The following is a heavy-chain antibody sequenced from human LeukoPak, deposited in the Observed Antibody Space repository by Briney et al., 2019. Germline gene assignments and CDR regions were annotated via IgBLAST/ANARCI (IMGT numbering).Heavy chain of an antibody. CDR3: ARGKLYCSGDNCYSNWFDP. CDR2: IYYSGST. Sequence: SETLSLTCTVSGGSISSYYWSWIRQPPGKGLEWIGYIYYSGSTNYNPSLKSRLTISIDTSDNRFSLRLGSVTAADTAVYYCARGKLYCSGDNCYSNWFDPWGQGTLVTVSS. D-gene: IGHD2-15*01. V-gene: IGHV4-59*12. CDR1: GGSISSYY. J-gene: IGHJ5*02.